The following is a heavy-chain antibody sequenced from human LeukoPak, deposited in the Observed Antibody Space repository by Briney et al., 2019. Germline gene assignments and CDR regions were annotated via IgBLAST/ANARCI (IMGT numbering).Heavy chain of an antibody. J-gene: IGHJ4*02. CDR3: ARLGDGYYFIDY. CDR2: INHSGST. V-gene: IGHV4-34*09. CDR1: GGSFSGYY. Sequence: SETLSLTCAVYGGSFSGYYWSWIRQPPGKGLEWIGEINHSGSTNYNPSLKSRVTISVDTSKNQFSLKLSSVTAADTAVYYCARLGDGYYFIDYWGQGTLVTVSS. D-gene: IGHD3-22*01.